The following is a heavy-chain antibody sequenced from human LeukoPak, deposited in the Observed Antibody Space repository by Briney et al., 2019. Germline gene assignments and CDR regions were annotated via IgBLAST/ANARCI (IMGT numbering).Heavy chain of an antibody. CDR1: GFTFSSYW. V-gene: IGHV3-7*01. CDR2: INQDGSNK. J-gene: IGHJ5*02. CDR3: ARFSRWTNSGS. D-gene: IGHD3/OR15-3a*01. Sequence: GGSLRLSCAASGFTFSSYWMSWVRQAPGKGLEWVANINQDGSNKQYVDSVKGRFAISRDNAKNSLYLQMNSLRAEDTAVYYCARFSRWTNSGSWGQGTLVTVSS.